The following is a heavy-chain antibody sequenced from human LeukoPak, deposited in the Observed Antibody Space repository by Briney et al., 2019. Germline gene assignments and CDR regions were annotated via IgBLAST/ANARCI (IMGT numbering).Heavy chain of an antibody. CDR3: ASPPDSGRYTPLDY. D-gene: IGHD1-26*01. CDR1: GFTFSSYG. CDR2: IRYDGSNK. J-gene: IGHJ4*02. Sequence: RGSLRLSRAASGFTFSSYGMHWVRQAPGKGLEWVAFIRYDGSNKYYADSVKGRFTISRDNSKNTLYLQMNSLRAEDTAVYYCASPPDSGRYTPLDYWGPGTLVTVSS. V-gene: IGHV3-30*02.